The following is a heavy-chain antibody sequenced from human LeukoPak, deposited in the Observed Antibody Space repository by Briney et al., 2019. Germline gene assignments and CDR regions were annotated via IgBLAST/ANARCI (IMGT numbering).Heavy chain of an antibody. Sequence: ASVKVSCKASGYTFTSYGISWVRQAPGQGLEWMGWISAYNGNTNYAQKLQGRVTMTTDTSTSTAYMELRSLRSDDTAVYYCAESGPPLYYYDFWSGPHYYFDYWGQGTLVTVSS. J-gene: IGHJ4*02. CDR3: AESGPPLYYYDFWSGPHYYFDY. CDR1: GYTFTSYG. D-gene: IGHD3-3*01. CDR2: ISAYNGNT. V-gene: IGHV1-18*01.